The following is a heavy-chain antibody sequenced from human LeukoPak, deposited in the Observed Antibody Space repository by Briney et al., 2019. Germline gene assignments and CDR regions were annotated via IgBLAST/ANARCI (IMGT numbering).Heavy chain of an antibody. V-gene: IGHV3-13*01. CDR3: ARATYSSTWYSRYFDL. J-gene: IGHJ2*01. Sequence: GGSLRLSCAASGFTSSSYDMHWVRQATGKGLEWVSGIGTAGDIYYPGSVKGRFTISREDAKKSLYLQMNSLRAGDTAVYYCARATYSSTWYSRYFDLWGRGTLVTVSS. D-gene: IGHD6-13*01. CDR1: GFTSSSYD. CDR2: IGTAGDI.